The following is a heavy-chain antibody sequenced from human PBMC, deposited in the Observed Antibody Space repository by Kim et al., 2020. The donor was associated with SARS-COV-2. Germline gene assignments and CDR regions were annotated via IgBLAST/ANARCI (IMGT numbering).Heavy chain of an antibody. CDR3: ARWSTTVTTPEPGAFDI. CDR2: IGTAGDT. V-gene: IGHV3-13*01. D-gene: IGHD4-17*01. Sequence: GGSLRLSCAASGFTFSSYDMHWVRQATGKGLEWVSAIGTAGDTYYPGSVKGRFTISRENAKNSLYLQMNSLRAGDTAVYYCARWSTTVTTPEPGAFDIWGQGTMVTVSS. CDR1: GFTFSSYD. J-gene: IGHJ3*02.